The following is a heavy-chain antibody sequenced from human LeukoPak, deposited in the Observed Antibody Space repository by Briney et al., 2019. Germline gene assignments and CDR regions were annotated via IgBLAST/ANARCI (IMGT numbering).Heavy chain of an antibody. CDR1: GVSFSGYY. CDR2: INHSGST. V-gene: IGHV4-34*01. J-gene: IGHJ4*02. CDR3: ARDSLHCNGGRCFHMRVFDY. D-gene: IGHD2-15*01. Sequence: PSETLSLTCAVYGVSFSGYYGSWIRQPPGKGLEWIGEINHSGSTNYNPSLKSRVTLSVDTSKNQFSPKLNSVTAADTAVYYCARDSLHCNGGRCFHMRVFDYWGQGALVTVSS.